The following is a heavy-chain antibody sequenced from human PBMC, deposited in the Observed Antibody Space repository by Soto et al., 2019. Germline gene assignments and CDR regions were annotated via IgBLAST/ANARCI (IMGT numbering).Heavy chain of an antibody. D-gene: IGHD3-22*01. V-gene: IGHV4-34*01. CDR2: INHSGNT. CDR1: SYSINLSV. Sequence: PSCTLSLTCTVSSYSINLSVVTVTRQPPGKVLEWIGEINHSGNTNYNPSLKSRVTISVDTSKNQFSLKLSSVTAADTAVYYCARHNYDGSGYYYYYYGMDVWGQGTTVTVSS. CDR3: ARHNYDGSGYYYYYYGMDV. J-gene: IGHJ6*02.